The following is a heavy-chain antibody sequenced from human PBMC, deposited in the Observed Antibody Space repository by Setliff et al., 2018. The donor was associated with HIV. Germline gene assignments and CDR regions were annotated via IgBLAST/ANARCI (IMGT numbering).Heavy chain of an antibody. CDR3: ARDVSWRVRTYIDY. CDR2: IYSGGRT. V-gene: IGHV3-66*01. D-gene: IGHD3-3*01. CDR1: GFTVSSNY. J-gene: IGHJ4*02. Sequence: GGSLRLSCAASGFTVSSNYMSWVRQAPGQGLEWVSVIYSGGRTYYVDSVKGRFTISRDNAENSLYLQMNSLTAEDTAVYYCARDVSWRVRTYIDYWGQGALVTVSS.